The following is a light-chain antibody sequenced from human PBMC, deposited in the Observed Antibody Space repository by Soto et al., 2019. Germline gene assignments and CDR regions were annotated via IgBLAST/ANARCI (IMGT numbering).Light chain of an antibody. CDR1: SSDVGSYNL. V-gene: IGLV2-23*03. CDR2: EGS. J-gene: IGLJ2*01. CDR3: CSYAGSSTFV. Sequence: QSVLTQPASVSGSPGQSITISCTGTSSDVGSYNLVSWYQQHPGKAPKLMIYEGSTRPSGVSNRFSGSKSGNTASLTISGLQAEDEADYYCCSYAGSSTFVFGGGTKLTVL.